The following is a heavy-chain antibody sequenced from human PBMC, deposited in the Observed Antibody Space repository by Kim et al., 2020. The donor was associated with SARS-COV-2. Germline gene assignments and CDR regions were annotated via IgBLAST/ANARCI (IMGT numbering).Heavy chain of an antibody. J-gene: IGHJ6*02. V-gene: IGHV3-30*18. Sequence: GGSLRLSCAASGFTFSSYCMRWVRQAPGKGLEWVAVISYDGSNKYYADSVKGRFTISRDNSKNTLYLQMNSLRAEDTAVYYCAKDVYSGYDFYYYGMDVWGQGTTVTVSS. CDR1: GFTFSSYC. CDR2: ISYDGSNK. D-gene: IGHD5-12*01. CDR3: AKDVYSGYDFYYYGMDV.